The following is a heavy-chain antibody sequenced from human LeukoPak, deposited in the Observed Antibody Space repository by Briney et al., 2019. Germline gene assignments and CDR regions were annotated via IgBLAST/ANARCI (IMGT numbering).Heavy chain of an antibody. Sequence: SETLSLTCTVSGGSISSSSYYWGWIRQPPGTGLEWIGNIYYSGYTYYNPSLKSRVTISIDTSKNQFSLRLSSVTAADTAVHYCARRVGRGYSYGPFDYWGQGTLVTVSS. V-gene: IGHV4-39*07. CDR3: ARRVGRGYSYGPFDY. J-gene: IGHJ4*02. CDR1: GGSISSSSYY. CDR2: IYYSGYT. D-gene: IGHD5-18*01.